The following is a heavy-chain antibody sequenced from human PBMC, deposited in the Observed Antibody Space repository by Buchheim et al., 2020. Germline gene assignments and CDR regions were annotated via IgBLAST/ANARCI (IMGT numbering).Heavy chain of an antibody. D-gene: IGHD3-3*01. J-gene: IGHJ5*02. Sequence: EVQLVESGGGLVQPGGSLRLSCAASGFTFSSYEMNWVRQAPGKGLEWVSYISSSGSTIYYAESVKGRFTISRDNAQNSLYLQMNSLRAEDTAVYYCARENDFWSGSYGWFDPWGQGTL. CDR2: ISSSGSTI. V-gene: IGHV3-48*03. CDR3: ARENDFWSGSYGWFDP. CDR1: GFTFSSYE.